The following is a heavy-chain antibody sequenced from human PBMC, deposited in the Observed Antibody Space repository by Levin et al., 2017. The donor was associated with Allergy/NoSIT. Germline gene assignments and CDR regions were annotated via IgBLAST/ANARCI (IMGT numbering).Heavy chain of an antibody. V-gene: IGHV3-53*01. CDR3: ARPFPSPDDSSCYYYPFYYGMDV. J-gene: IGHJ6*02. Sequence: PGGSLRLSCAASGFNGSSNYMNWVRQAPGKGLEWVSVIYSGGTTYYADSVKGRFTISRDNSKNTLYLQMNSLRAEDTAVYFCARPFPSPDDSSCYYYPFYYGMDVWGQGTTVTVSS. CDR2: IYSGGTT. D-gene: IGHD3-22*01. CDR1: GFNGSSNY.